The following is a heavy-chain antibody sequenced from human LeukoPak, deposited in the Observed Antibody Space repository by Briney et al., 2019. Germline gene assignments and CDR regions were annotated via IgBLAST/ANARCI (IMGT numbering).Heavy chain of an antibody. V-gene: IGHV1-2*02. CDR3: AREDYYDSSGYAF. D-gene: IGHD3-22*01. Sequence: GASVKVSCKDSGYTFTGYYMHWVRQAPGQGLEWMGWINPNSGGTNYAQKFQGRVTMTRDTSISTAYMELSRLRSDDTAVYYCAREDYYDSSGYAFWGQGTLVTVSS. J-gene: IGHJ4*02. CDR2: INPNSGGT. CDR1: GYTFTGYY.